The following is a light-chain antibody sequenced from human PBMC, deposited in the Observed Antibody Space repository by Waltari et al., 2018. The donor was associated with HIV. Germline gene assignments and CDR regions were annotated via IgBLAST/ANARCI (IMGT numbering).Light chain of an antibody. CDR1: QRVDSTF. J-gene: IGKJ1*01. V-gene: IGKV3D-7*01. CDR3: QQDYNLPGT. CDR2: GAA. Sequence: EVVLTQSPATLSLSRGETANLSCRASQRVDSTFLSWYQQKQGQAPRLLIYGAATRVSGIPPRFSGRGSGTDFTLTISSLYPEDFAVYYCQQDYNLPGTFGQGTRVEIK.